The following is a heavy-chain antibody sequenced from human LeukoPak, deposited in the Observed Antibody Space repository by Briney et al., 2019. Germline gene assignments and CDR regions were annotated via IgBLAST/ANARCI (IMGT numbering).Heavy chain of an antibody. Sequence: SETLSLTCTVSGGSISSSSYYWGWIRQPPGKGLEWIGSIYYSGSTYYNPSLKSRVTISVDTSKNQFSLKLSSVTAADTAVYYCASREYYYDSSGYYLGSYFDYWGQGTLVTVSS. CDR1: GGSISSSSYY. J-gene: IGHJ4*02. CDR3: ASREYYYDSSGYYLGSYFDY. V-gene: IGHV4-39*01. D-gene: IGHD3-22*01. CDR2: IYYSGST.